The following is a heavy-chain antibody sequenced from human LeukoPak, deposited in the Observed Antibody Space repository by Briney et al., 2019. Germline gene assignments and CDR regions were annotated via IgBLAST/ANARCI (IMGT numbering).Heavy chain of an antibody. CDR1: GGTFSSYA. CDR2: IIPILGIA. J-gene: IGHJ5*02. V-gene: IGHV1-69*04. D-gene: IGHD3-10*01. Sequence: GASVKVSCKASGGTFSSYAISWVRQAPGQGLEWMGRIIPILGIANYAQKFQGRVTITADKSTSIAYMELSSLRSEDTAVYYCAREGARVRGVTFFWFDPWGQGTLVTVSS. CDR3: AREGARVRGVTFFWFDP.